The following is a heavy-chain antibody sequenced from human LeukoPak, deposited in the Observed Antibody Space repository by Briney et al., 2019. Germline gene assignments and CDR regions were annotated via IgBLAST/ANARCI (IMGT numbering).Heavy chain of an antibody. CDR1: GFTFSNAW. D-gene: IGHD3-22*01. CDR3: TTEIKGDYYDSRGYITTANDY. J-gene: IGHJ4*02. Sequence: GGSLRLSCAASGFTFSNAWMSWVSQAQGKGLEWVGRIKSKTDGGTTDYAAPVKGRFTISRDDSKNTLYLQMNSLKTEDTAVYYCTTEIKGDYYDSRGYITTANDYWGQGTLVTVSS. V-gene: IGHV3-15*01. CDR2: IKSKTDGGTT.